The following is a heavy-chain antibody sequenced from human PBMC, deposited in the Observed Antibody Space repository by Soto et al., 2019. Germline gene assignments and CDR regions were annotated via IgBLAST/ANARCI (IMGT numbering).Heavy chain of an antibody. CDR3: ANLVTTGS. D-gene: IGHD4-17*01. CDR2: ISESGGST. V-gene: IGHV3-23*01. Sequence: LGGSLRLSCAASGFPFDDYGMTWVRQAPGKGLEWVSTISESGGSTYYADSVKGRFTISRDNSKNTLYLQMNSLTAEDTALYYCANLVTTGSWGWGTLVTVSS. J-gene: IGHJ5*02. CDR1: GFPFDDYG.